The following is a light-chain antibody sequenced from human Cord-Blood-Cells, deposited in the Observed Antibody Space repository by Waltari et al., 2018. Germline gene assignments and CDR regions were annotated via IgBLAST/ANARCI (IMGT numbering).Light chain of an antibody. Sequence: EIVLTQSPATLSLSPGERATLSCRASQSVSSYLAWYQQKPGQAPRLLSYDASNRATGIPARCSGSGSGTDFTLTISSLEPEDFAVYYCQQRSNWPPKVTFGQGTRLEIK. V-gene: IGKV3-11*01. CDR1: QSVSSY. J-gene: IGKJ5*01. CDR3: QQRSNWPPKVT. CDR2: DAS.